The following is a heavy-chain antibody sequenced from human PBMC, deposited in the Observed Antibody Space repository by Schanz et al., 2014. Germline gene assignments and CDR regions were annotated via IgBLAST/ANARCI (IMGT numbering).Heavy chain of an antibody. CDR1: GGTFSTYP. D-gene: IGHD2-2*01. V-gene: IGHV1-69*09. Sequence: QVQLVQSGTQVKKPGSSMKVSCKASGGTFSTYPINWLRQAPGQGLEWMGRFIPILDVGNYAQQFQGRVTFTADKSTSTAYMELSSLRYEDTALYYCARGTMPGTFDIWGQGTMVTVSS. CDR3: ARGTMPGTFDI. J-gene: IGHJ3*02. CDR2: FIPILDVG.